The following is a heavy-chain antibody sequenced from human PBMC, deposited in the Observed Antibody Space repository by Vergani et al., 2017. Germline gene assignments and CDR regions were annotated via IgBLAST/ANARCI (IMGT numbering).Heavy chain of an antibody. J-gene: IGHJ6*03. CDR1: GFSLNTRGVS. CDR3: VYRNTECGTTGCFYPFLYYYDMDV. Sequence: QITLKESGPTLVKPTQTLTLTCTFSGFSLNTRGVSVAWIRQPPGKALDWLALIYWNDDQHYSPSLNNRVTITKDTAKNQFVLTMTNMDDVDTGTSYCVYRNTECGTTGCFYPFLYYYDMDVWGKGTTVTVSS. CDR2: IYWNDDQ. V-gene: IGHV2-5*04. D-gene: IGHD1-7*01.